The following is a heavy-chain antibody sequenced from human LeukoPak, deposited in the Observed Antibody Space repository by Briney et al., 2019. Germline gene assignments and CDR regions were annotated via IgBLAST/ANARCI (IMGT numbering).Heavy chain of an antibody. CDR3: ARSRPIAFSSFDP. J-gene: IGHJ5*02. D-gene: IGHD6-6*01. Sequence: ASVKVSCKPSGYTFTDYYIHWVRQAPGQGLVWMGWINPKSGATFYAERFHGRVTMTRDTSIGTAYIELSNLTSDDTALYYCARSRPIAFSSFDPWGQGTLVTVSS. CDR2: INPKSGAT. V-gene: IGHV1-2*02. CDR1: GYTFTDYY.